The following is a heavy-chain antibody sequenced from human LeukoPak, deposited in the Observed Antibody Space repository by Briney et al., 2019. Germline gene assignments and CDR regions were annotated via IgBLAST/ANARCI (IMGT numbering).Heavy chain of an antibody. CDR3: ARGPTVQEDLDY. J-gene: IGHJ4*02. CDR1: GITVNSND. CDR2: IYSGGST. V-gene: IGHV3-66*01. Sequence: PGASLRLSCAASGITVNSNDMSWVRQAPGKGLEWVSVIYSGGSTYYADSVKGRFTISRDISKNTLYLQMNSLRAEDTAVYYCARGPTVQEDLDYWGQGTLVTVSS.